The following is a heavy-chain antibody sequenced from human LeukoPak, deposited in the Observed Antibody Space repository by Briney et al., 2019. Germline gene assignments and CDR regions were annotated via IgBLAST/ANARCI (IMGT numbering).Heavy chain of an antibody. CDR1: GFTFSSYR. Sequence: PGGSLRLSCAASGFTFSSYRMSWVRQTPGKGLEWLSYITQTGGTIYYADSVKGRFTISRDNAKNSLYLQMNSLRAEDTAVYYCARAIGGLAAAPYYFDYWGQGTLVTVSS. CDR2: ITQTGGTI. J-gene: IGHJ4*02. D-gene: IGHD6-13*01. V-gene: IGHV3-48*04. CDR3: ARAIGGLAAAPYYFDY.